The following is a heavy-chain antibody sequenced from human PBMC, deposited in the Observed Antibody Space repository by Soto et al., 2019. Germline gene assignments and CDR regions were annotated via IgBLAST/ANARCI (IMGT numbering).Heavy chain of an antibody. Sequence: SVKVSCKASGGTFSSYAISWVRQAPGQGLEWMGGIIPIFGTANYAQKFQGRVTITADESTSTAYMELNSLSAEDTAIYYCVRDRPGFLGIFDFWGQGTPVTVSS. CDR1: GGTFSSYA. CDR3: VRDRPGFLGIFDF. D-gene: IGHD3-3*01. J-gene: IGHJ4*02. CDR2: IIPIFGTA. V-gene: IGHV1-69*13.